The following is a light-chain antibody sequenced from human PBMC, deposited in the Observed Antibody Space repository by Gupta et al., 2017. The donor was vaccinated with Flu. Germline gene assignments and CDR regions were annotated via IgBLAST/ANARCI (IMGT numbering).Light chain of an antibody. CDR3: QQYNSYSPWT. J-gene: IGKJ2*02. CDR1: QSISSW. CDR2: NAS. V-gene: IGKV1-5*03. Sequence: DIQMTQSPSTLYASVGDRVTITCRASQSISSWLAWYQQKPGKAPNLLIYNASSLQSGVPSRFSGSGSGTEFTLTISSLQPDDSATYYCQQYNSYSPWTFGQGTKLEI.